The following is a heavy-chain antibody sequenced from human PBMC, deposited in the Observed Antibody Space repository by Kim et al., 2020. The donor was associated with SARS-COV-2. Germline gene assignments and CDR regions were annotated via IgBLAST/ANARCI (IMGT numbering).Heavy chain of an antibody. Sequence: GGSLRLSWAASGFTFSSYSMNWVRQAPGKGLEWVSYISSSSSTIYYADSVKGRFTISRDNAKNSLYLQMNSLRDEDTAVYYCARDHGGGWIQLWNFDYWGQGTLVTVSS. CDR3: ARDHGGGWIQLWNFDY. CDR1: GFTFSSYS. CDR2: ISSSSSTI. J-gene: IGHJ4*02. V-gene: IGHV3-48*02. D-gene: IGHD5-18*01.